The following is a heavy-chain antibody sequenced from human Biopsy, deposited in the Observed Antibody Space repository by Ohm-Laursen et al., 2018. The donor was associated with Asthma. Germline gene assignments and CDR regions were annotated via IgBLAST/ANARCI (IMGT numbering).Heavy chain of an antibody. Sequence: GSLRLSCAASGFSFSNYGMHWVRQAPGKGLEWVSSIRASGVRTFYADSVKGRFTVSRDSSRNTLYLQLSTLRVEDTAVYFCAKITTDRQKANNWFDPWGQGTLVTVSS. J-gene: IGHJ5*02. CDR3: AKITTDRQKANNWFDP. V-gene: IGHV3-23*01. CDR2: IRASGVRT. D-gene: IGHD3-22*01. CDR1: GFSFSNYG.